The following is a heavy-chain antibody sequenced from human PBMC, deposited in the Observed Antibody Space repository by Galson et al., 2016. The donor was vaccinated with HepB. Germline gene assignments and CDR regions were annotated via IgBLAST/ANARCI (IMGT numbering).Heavy chain of an antibody. Sequence: CAISGDSVSSKSAAWNWIRQSPSRGLEWLGRTYYRSKWYSDYAVSLQSRISINPDTSKNQFSLQLNSVTPEDTAVYYCARDAKSVDSSGSNLDYWGQGTLVTVSS. CDR2: TYYRSKWYS. CDR1: GDSVSSKSAA. D-gene: IGHD3-22*01. V-gene: IGHV6-1*01. J-gene: IGHJ4*02. CDR3: ARDAKSVDSSGSNLDY.